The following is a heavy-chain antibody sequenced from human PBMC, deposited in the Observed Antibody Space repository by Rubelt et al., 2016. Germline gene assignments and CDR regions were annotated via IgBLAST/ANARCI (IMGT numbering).Heavy chain of an antibody. J-gene: IGHJ4*02. CDR1: GYTFTSYA. Sequence: QVQLVQSGAEVKKPGASVKVSCKASGYTFTSYAMHWVRQAPGQRLEWMGWINAGNGNTKYSQKFQGRVTITRDTSASTAYMELSSLRSEDTAVYYCARGRSGSYYGPFDYWGQGTLVTVSS. CDR2: INAGNGNT. CDR3: ARGRSGSYYGPFDY. V-gene: IGHV1-3*01. D-gene: IGHD1-26*01.